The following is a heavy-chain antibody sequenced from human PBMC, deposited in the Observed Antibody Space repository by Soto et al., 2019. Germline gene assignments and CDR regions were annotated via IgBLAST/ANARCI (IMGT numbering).Heavy chain of an antibody. D-gene: IGHD3-16*01. Sequence: VPLVESGGGLVQPGGSLRLSCAASGFTVSTNRMTWVRQAPGKGLEWVSILYSGGAADYADSVKGRLTISRDNSKNTLYLQMNSLRVEDTAVYYCVRNYGAVWGQGTTVTVSS. J-gene: IGHJ6*02. CDR1: GFTVSTNR. CDR2: LYSGGAA. V-gene: IGHV3-66*01. CDR3: VRNYGAV.